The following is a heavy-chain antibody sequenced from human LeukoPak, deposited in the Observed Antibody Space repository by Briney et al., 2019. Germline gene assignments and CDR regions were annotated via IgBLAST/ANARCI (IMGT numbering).Heavy chain of an antibody. CDR3: AKEYKAYYDFWSGYYTTSPFDY. CDR2: ISGSGGST. CDR1: GFTFSSYA. V-gene: IGHV3-23*01. J-gene: IGHJ4*02. D-gene: IGHD3-3*01. Sequence: PGGSLRLSCAASGFTFSSYAMSWVRQAPGKGLEWVSAISGSGGSTYYADSVKGRFTISRDNSKNTLYLQMNSLRAEDTAVYYCAKEYKAYYDFWSGYYTTSPFDYWGQGTLVTVSS.